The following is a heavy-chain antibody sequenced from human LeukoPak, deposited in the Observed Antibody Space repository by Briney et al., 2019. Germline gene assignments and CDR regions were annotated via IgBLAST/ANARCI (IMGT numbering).Heavy chain of an antibody. V-gene: IGHV4-4*02. J-gene: IGHJ5*02. CDR3: ARVRTSTNLNWFDP. CDR1: GGSISTTNW. CDR2: IYHTGST. Sequence: SETLSLTCAVSGGSISTTNWWNWVRQPPGKGLERIGEIYHTGSTNYNPSLKSRVTISVDKSKNQFSLKLSSVTAADTAVYYCARVRTSTNLNWFDPWGQGTLVTVSS. D-gene: IGHD2-2*01.